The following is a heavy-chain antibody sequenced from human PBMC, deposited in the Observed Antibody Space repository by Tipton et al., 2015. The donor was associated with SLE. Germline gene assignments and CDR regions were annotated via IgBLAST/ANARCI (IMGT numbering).Heavy chain of an antibody. J-gene: IGHJ4*02. CDR2: IYYSGST. D-gene: IGHD1-26*01. V-gene: IGHV4-59*01. Sequence: LRLSCTVSGGSISSYYWSWIRQTPGKGLEWIGYIYYSGSTNYNPSLKSRVTISVDTSKNQFSLKLSSVTAADTAVYYCARGDSGSYWIFDYWGQGTLVTVSS. CDR3: ARGDSGSYWIFDY. CDR1: GGSISSYY.